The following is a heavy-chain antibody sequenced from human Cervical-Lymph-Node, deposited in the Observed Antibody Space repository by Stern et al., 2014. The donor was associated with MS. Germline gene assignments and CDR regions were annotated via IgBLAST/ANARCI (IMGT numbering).Heavy chain of an antibody. J-gene: IGHJ4*02. D-gene: IGHD3-22*01. Sequence: ESGPALVKPTQTLTLTCTFSGFSLSTSGMCVSWIRQPPGKALEWLALIDWDDDKYYSTSLKTRLTISKDTSKNQVVLTMTNMDPVDTATYYCARTTYYYDSSGYPNFDYWGQGTLVTVSS. V-gene: IGHV2-70*01. CDR2: IDWDDDK. CDR3: ARTTYYYDSSGYPNFDY. CDR1: GFSLSTSGMC.